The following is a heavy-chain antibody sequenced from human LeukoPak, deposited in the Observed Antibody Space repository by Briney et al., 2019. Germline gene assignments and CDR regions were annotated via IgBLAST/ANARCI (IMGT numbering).Heavy chain of an antibody. J-gene: IGHJ4*02. V-gene: IGHV1-24*01. CDR3: ATGGTYSYGDTTYHTFDY. Sequence: ASVKVSCKVSGYTLTEVCIHWVRQTPGEGREWMGGFDPEDGETIYAQKFQGRVYMTEDTSTHTANMELSRLRSEDTAVYYCATGGTYSYGDTTYHTFDYWGQGTLLTVSS. CDR1: GYTLTEVC. D-gene: IGHD3-10*01. CDR2: FDPEDGET.